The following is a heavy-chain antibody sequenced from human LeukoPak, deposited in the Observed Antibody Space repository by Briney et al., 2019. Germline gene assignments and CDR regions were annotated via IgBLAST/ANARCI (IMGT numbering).Heavy chain of an antibody. D-gene: IGHD3-3*01. CDR1: GGTFSSYA. J-gene: IGHJ4*02. Sequence: ASVKVSCKASGGTFSSYAISWMRQAPGQGLEWMGRIIPILGIANYAQKFQGRVTITADKSTSTAYMELSSLRSEDTAVYYCARDNDFWSGYPDYWGQGTLVTVSS. CDR2: IIPILGIA. V-gene: IGHV1-69*04. CDR3: ARDNDFWSGYPDY.